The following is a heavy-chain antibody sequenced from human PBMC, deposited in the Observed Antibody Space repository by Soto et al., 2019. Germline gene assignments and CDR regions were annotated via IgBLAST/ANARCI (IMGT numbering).Heavy chain of an antibody. CDR3: VRGMGIVGASEYFQH. J-gene: IGHJ1*01. Sequence: EVQLLESGGGLVQPGGSLRLSCAASGFTFSSYAMSWVRQAPGKGLEWVSAISGSGGSTYYADSVKGRFTISRDNSKNSLYLQMNSLRAEDTAVYYCVRGMGIVGASEYFQHWGQGTLVTVSS. CDR2: ISGSGGST. V-gene: IGHV3-23*01. CDR1: GFTFSSYA. D-gene: IGHD1-26*01.